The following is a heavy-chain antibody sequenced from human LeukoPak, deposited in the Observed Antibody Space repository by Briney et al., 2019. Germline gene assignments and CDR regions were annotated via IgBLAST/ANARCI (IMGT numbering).Heavy chain of an antibody. CDR3: VRDVRGVGEDYYYMDV. D-gene: IGHD3-10*01. CDR1: GFTFSSYG. CDR2: ISYDGSNK. V-gene: IGHV3-30*03. J-gene: IGHJ6*03. Sequence: PGRSLRLSCAASGFTFSSYGMHWVRQAPGKGLEWVAVISYDGSNKYYADSVKGRFTISRDNSKNTLYLQMNSLRAEDTAVYYCVRDVRGVGEDYYYMDVWGKGTTVTVSS.